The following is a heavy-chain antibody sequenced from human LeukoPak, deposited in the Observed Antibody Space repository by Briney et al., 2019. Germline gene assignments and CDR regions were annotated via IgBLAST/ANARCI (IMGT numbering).Heavy chain of an antibody. J-gene: IGHJ5*02. CDR2: INAGNGNT. V-gene: IGHV1-3*01. CDR3: ARARVAGPSNWFDP. D-gene: IGHD6-19*01. Sequence: ASVKVSCKASGYTFTSYAMHWVRQAPGRRLEWMGWINAGNGNTKYSQKFQGRVTITRDTSASTAYMELSSLRSEDTAVYYCARARVAGPSNWFDPWGQGTLVTVSS. CDR1: GYTFTSYA.